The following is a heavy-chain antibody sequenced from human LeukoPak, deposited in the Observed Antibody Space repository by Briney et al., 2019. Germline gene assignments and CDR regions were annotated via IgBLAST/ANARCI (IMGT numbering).Heavy chain of an antibody. D-gene: IGHD3-10*01. CDR1: GYTFSNYY. V-gene: IGHV1-2*02. Sequence: GASVKASCKASGYTFSNYYLHWVRQAPGQGLEWMGWINPNSGGTNYAQKFQGRVTMTRDTSISTAYMELSRLRSDDTAVYYCARSKDYGSGSVYYWGQGTLVTVSS. J-gene: IGHJ4*02. CDR3: ARSKDYGSGSVYY. CDR2: INPNSGGT.